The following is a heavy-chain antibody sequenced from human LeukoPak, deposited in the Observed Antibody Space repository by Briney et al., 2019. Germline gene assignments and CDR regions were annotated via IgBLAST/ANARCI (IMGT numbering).Heavy chain of an antibody. CDR1: GGSISSYY. D-gene: IGHD2-15*01. CDR3: ARHTGCSGGSRYSFWFDP. V-gene: IGHV4-4*09. CDR2: ICTSGST. J-gene: IGHJ5*02. Sequence: SETLSLTCTVSGGSISSYYWSWIRQPPGKGLEWIGYICTSGSTNYNPSLKSRVTISVDTSKNQFSLKLSSVTAADTAVYYCARHTGCSGGSRYSFWFDPWGQGTLVTVSS.